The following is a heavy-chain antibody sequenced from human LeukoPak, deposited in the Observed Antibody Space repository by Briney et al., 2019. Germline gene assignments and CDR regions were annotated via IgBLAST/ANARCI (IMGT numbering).Heavy chain of an antibody. V-gene: IGHV3-23*01. CDR1: GFTFSSYL. CDR3: AKDDYHDRSTAY. CDR2: ISGSGDST. Sequence: GGSLRLSCAASGFTFSSYLISWVRQAPGKGLEWVSGISGSGDSTYYADSVKGRFTISRDNSQNTLKLQMNSLRAEDTATYYCAKDDYHDRSTAYWGQGTLVTVSS. D-gene: IGHD3-22*01. J-gene: IGHJ4*02.